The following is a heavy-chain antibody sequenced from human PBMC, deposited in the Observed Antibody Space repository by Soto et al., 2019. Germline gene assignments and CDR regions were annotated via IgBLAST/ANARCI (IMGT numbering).Heavy chain of an antibody. D-gene: IGHD1-26*01. CDR1: GFSLTNARMG. CDR3: ARIDGHSGSYPDY. Sequence: QVTLKESGPVLVKPTETLTLTCSFSGFSLTNARMGVSWIRHPPVKALEWLAHIFSIDAKSYSTSLKRRLAISRDTSKSQVVLTMTLMDPVDTATYYCARIDGHSGSYPDYWGQGTLVTVSS. V-gene: IGHV2-26*01. CDR2: IFSIDAK. J-gene: IGHJ4*02.